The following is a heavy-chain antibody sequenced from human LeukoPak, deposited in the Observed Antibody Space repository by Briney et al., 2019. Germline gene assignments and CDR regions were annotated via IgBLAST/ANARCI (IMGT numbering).Heavy chain of an antibody. CDR1: GFTFSSYA. V-gene: IGHV3-30-3*01. D-gene: IGHD6-6*01. CDR3: ARDSGPRETYFDY. CDR2: ISYDGSNE. Sequence: GGSLRLSCAASGFTFSSYAMHWVRQAPGKGLEWVAVISYDGSNEYYADSVKGRFTISRDNSKNTLYLQMNSLRAEDTAVYYCARDSGPRETYFDYWGQGTLVTVSS. J-gene: IGHJ4*02.